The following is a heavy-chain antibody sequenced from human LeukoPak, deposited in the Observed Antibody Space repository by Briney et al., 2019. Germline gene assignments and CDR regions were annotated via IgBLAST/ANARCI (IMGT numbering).Heavy chain of an antibody. CDR2: IYYSGST. V-gene: IGHV4-59*01. Sequence: SETLSLTCTVSGGSISSYYWSWIRQPPGKGLEWIGYIYYSGSTNYNPSLKSRVTISVDTSKNQFSLKLSSATAADTAVYYCARGSRVGYDFWSGYPYFDYWGQGTLVTVSS. CDR1: GGSISSYY. J-gene: IGHJ4*02. CDR3: ARGSRVGYDFWSGYPYFDY. D-gene: IGHD3-3*01.